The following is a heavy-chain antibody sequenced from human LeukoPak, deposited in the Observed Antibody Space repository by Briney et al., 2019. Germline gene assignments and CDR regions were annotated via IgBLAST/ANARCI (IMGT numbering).Heavy chain of an antibody. Sequence: GASVKVSCKASGYTFTGYYMHWVRQAPGQGLEWMGWINPNSGGTNYAQKFQGRVTMTRDTSISTAYMELSRLRSDDTAVYYCARVKVGGYDSSWFDPWGQGTLVTVSS. D-gene: IGHD5-12*01. J-gene: IGHJ5*02. CDR2: INPNSGGT. V-gene: IGHV1-2*02. CDR1: GYTFTGYY. CDR3: ARVKVGGYDSSWFDP.